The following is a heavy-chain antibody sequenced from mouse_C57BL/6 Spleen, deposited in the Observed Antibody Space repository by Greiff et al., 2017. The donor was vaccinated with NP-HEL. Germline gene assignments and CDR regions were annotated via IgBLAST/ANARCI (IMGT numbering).Heavy chain of an antibody. V-gene: IGHV5-17*01. J-gene: IGHJ4*01. CDR3: ARLITPYYYAMDY. CDR2: ISSGSSTI. D-gene: IGHD2-4*01. CDR1: GFTFSDYG. Sequence: EVQVVESGGGLVKPGGSLKLSCAASGFTFSDYGMHWVRQAPEKGLEWVAYISSGSSTIYYADTVKGRFTISRDNAKNTLFLQMTSLRSEDTAMYYCARLITPYYYAMDYWGQGTSVTVSS.